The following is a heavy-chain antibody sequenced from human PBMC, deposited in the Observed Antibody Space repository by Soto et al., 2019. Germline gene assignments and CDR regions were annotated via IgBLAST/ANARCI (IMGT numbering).Heavy chain of an antibody. CDR1: GYTFTSYG. J-gene: IGHJ4*02. V-gene: IGHV1-18*01. CDR3: TRDKGDGSGSYYGY. D-gene: IGHD3-10*01. CDR2: ISAYNGNT. Sequence: QVQLVQSGAEVKKPGASVKVSCKASGYTFTSYGISWVRQAPGQGLEWMGWISAYNGNTNYAQKLQGRVNMTKDTSTRKAYMELRSPRSKETAVYYCTRDKGDGSGSYYGYWGQGTLVTVSS.